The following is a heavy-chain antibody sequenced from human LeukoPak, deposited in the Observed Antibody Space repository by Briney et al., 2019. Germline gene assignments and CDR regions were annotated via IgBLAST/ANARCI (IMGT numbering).Heavy chain of an antibody. CDR2: IIPIFGTA. D-gene: IGHD1/OR15-1a*01. CDR3: ARGLGGKRTPPTRRFDP. V-gene: IGHV1-69*13. Sequence: SVKVSCKASGGTFSSYAISWVRQAPGQGLEWMGGIIPIFGTANYAQKFQGRVTITADESTSTAYMELSGLRSDDTAVYYCARGLGGKRTPPTRRFDPWGQGTQVTVSS. CDR1: GGTFSSYA. J-gene: IGHJ5*02.